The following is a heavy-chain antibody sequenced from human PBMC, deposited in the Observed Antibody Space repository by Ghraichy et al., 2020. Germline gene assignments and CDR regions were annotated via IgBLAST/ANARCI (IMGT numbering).Heavy chain of an antibody. Sequence: SETLSLTCTVSGGSISSSSYYWGWIRQPPGKGLEWIGSIYYSGSTYYNPSLKSRVTISVDTSKNQFSLKLSSVTAADTAVYYCARRIAVAGPEIYYFDYWGQGTLVTVSS. CDR2: IYYSGST. CDR1: GGSISSSSYY. D-gene: IGHD6-19*01. V-gene: IGHV4-39*01. CDR3: ARRIAVAGPEIYYFDY. J-gene: IGHJ4*02.